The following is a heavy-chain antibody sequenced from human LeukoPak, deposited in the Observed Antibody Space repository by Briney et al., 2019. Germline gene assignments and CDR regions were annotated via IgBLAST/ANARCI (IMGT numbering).Heavy chain of an antibody. J-gene: IGHJ4*02. CDR2: INPNSGGT. D-gene: IGHD2-15*01. CDR1: GYTFTSYG. CDR3: AGFTRGRLEEVVY. Sequence: ASVKVSCKVSGYTFTSYGINWVRQAPGQGLEGMGRINPNSGGTNYAQKFQGRVTMTRDTSISTAYMELSRLRSDDTAVYYCAGFTRGRLEEVVYWGQGTLVTVSS. V-gene: IGHV1-2*06.